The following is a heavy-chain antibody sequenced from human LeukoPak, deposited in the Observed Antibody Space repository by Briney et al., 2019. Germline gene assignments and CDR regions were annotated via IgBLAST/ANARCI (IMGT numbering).Heavy chain of an antibody. CDR3: AKSSGTMVQGANWFDP. CDR2: ISGSGGST. V-gene: IGHV3-23*01. Sequence: GGSLRLSCAASGFTFSSYAMSWVRQAPGKGLEWVSAISGSGGSTYYADSVKGRFTISGDNSKNTLYLQMNSLRAEDTAVYYCAKSSGTMVQGANWFDPWGQGTLVTVSS. CDR1: GFTFSSYA. J-gene: IGHJ5*02. D-gene: IGHD3-10*01.